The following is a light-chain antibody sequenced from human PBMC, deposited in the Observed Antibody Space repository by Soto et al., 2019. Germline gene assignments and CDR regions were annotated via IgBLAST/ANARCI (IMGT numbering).Light chain of an antibody. CDR3: QQYGSSPTWP. V-gene: IGKV3-20*01. J-gene: IGKJ1*01. CDR1: QSVSISY. Sequence: EIVLTQSQGTLSLSPGERATLSCRASQSVSISYLALYQQKPGQAPRLRIYGASNRATGIPDRISGSGSGKDFMLTISRLEHEDVAVDYCQQYGSSPTWPFGQGTKVEIK. CDR2: GAS.